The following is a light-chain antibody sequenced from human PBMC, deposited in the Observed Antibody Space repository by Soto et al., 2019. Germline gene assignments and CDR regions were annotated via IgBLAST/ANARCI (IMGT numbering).Light chain of an antibody. J-gene: IGLJ2*01. CDR1: RSNIVGNA. V-gene: IGLV1-44*01. Sequence: QSVLTQPPSVSGTPGQRVTISCSGSRSNIVGNAVTWYQQFPGTAPKLLIYANDPRPSGISDRFSGSKSSTSASLAISGLQSEDEADYYCAVWDDNLRGLFGGGTQLTVL. CDR3: AVWDDNLRGL. CDR2: AND.